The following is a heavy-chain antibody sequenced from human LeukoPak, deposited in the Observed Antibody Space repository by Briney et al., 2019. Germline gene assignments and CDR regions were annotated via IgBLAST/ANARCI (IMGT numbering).Heavy chain of an antibody. Sequence: ASVKVSCKASGYTFNNFEISWVRQAPGQGLEWMGWINPHNGNTISAQKLQGRVTMTTDTSTSTAYMELRSLRSDDTAVYYCARIAVAATWNFDFWGQGTLVTVSS. CDR1: GYTFNNFE. J-gene: IGHJ4*02. CDR2: INPHNGNT. CDR3: ARIAVAATWNFDF. D-gene: IGHD6-19*01. V-gene: IGHV1-18*01.